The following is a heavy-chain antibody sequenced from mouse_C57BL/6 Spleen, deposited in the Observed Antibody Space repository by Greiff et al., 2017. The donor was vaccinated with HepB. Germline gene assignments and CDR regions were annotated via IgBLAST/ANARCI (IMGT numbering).Heavy chain of an antibody. V-gene: IGHV1-82*01. CDR2: IYPGDGDT. J-gene: IGHJ3*01. Sequence: QVQLQQSGPELVKPGASVKISCKASGYAFSSSWMNWVKQRPGKGLEWIGRIYPGDGDTNYNGKFKGKATLTADKSSSTAYMQLSSLTSEDSAVYFCARYYSNYVGFAYWGQGTLVTVSA. D-gene: IGHD2-5*01. CDR1: GYAFSSSW. CDR3: ARYYSNYVGFAY.